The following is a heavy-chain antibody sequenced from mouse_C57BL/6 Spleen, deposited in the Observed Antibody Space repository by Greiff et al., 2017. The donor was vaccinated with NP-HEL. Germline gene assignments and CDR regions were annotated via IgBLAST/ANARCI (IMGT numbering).Heavy chain of an antibody. J-gene: IGHJ2*01. CDR3: ARVTYYGSPRGYFDY. V-gene: IGHV3-6*01. Sequence: VQLKESGPGLVKPSQSLSLTCSVTGYSITSGYYWNWIRQFPGNKLEWMGYISYDGSNNYNPSLKNRISITRDTSKNQFFLKLNSVTTEDTATYYCARVTYYGSPRGYFDYWGQGTTLTVSS. CDR1: GYSITSGYY. D-gene: IGHD1-1*01. CDR2: ISYDGSN.